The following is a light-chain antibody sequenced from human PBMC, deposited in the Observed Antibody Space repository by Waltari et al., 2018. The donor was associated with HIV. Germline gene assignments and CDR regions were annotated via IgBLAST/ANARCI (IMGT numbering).Light chain of an antibody. CDR2: DVY. CDR3: CSYAGSSIP. V-gene: IGLV2-23*02. CDR1: SSDVGMYNL. Sequence: QSALTQPASVSGSIGQSITIPCTGTSSDVGMYNLVSWYPHHPGKAPKLIIYDVYKRPSGVSNRFSGSKSGNTASLTVSGLQAEDEADYYCCSYAGSSIPFGGGTKLTVL. J-gene: IGLJ2*01.